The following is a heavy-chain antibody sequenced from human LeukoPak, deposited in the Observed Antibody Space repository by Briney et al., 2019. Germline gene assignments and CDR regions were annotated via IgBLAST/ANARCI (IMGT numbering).Heavy chain of an antibody. CDR1: GFTFSSYW. D-gene: IGHD6-19*01. J-gene: IGHJ4*02. V-gene: IGHV3-74*01. CDR3: ARGEAVAGTDH. Sequence: GGSLRLSCAASGFTFSSYWMHWVRQAPGKGLEWLARIISDGYSFSYADSVKGRFTISRDNAKNTLYLQMNSLRVEDTAFYYCARGEAVAGTDHWGQGVLVTVSS. CDR2: IISDGYSF.